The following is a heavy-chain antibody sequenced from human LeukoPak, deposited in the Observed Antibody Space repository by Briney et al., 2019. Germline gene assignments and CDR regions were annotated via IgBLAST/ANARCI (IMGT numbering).Heavy chain of an antibody. J-gene: IGHJ4*02. CDR3: ARTLPAGVATPDY. CDR1: GYSISSGYY. D-gene: IGHD3-3*01. Sequence: SETLSLTCAVSGYSISSGYYWGWIRQPPGKGLEWIGSIYHSGSTYYNPSLKSRVTISVGTSKNQFSLKLSSVTAADTAVYYCARTLPAGVATPDYWGQGTLVTVSS. CDR2: IYHSGST. V-gene: IGHV4-38-2*01.